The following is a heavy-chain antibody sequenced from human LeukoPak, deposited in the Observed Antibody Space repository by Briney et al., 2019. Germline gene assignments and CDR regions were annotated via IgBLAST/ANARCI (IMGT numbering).Heavy chain of an antibody. D-gene: IGHD3-16*01. J-gene: IGHJ4*02. CDR1: GFTLSSSA. Sequence: GGSLRLSCAASGFTLSSSAMNWVRQAPGKGLEWVSSINNVGSHIYYAGSVKGRFTISRDNTKNSLYLQMNSLRAEDTAVYYCSRGGGAPDYWGQGTLVTVSS. V-gene: IGHV3-21*01. CDR3: SRGGGAPDY. CDR2: INNVGSHI.